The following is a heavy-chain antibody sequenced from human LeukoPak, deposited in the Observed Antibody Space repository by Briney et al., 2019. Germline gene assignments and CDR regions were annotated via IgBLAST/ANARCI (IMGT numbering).Heavy chain of an antibody. CDR1: GYTFLSYG. CDR3: ARDLTGPGVFGY. V-gene: IGHV1-18*01. Sequence: ASVKVSCKASGYTFLSYGISWVRQAPGQGLEWMGWISAYNGNTNYAQKLQGRVTMTTDTSTSTAYMELRSLRSDDTAVYYCARDLTGPGVFGYWGQGTLVTVSS. CDR2: ISAYNGNT. J-gene: IGHJ4*02. D-gene: IGHD1-14*01.